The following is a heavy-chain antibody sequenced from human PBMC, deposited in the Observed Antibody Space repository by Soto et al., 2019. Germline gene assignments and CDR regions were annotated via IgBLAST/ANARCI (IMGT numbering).Heavy chain of an antibody. Sequence: QVHLQQRGAGLLKPSETLSLTCSVYGGSFSGYYWSGIRQPPGKGLEWIGEINHSGSTNYNPSLKSRVTISLDTSTNQFSRKLSSVTAADTALYFCANTYYNFWSGFYRGYYFDYWGQGTLVSVSS. V-gene: IGHV4-34*01. D-gene: IGHD3-3*01. CDR1: GGSFSGYY. CDR3: ANTYYNFWSGFYRGYYFDY. J-gene: IGHJ4*02. CDR2: INHSGST.